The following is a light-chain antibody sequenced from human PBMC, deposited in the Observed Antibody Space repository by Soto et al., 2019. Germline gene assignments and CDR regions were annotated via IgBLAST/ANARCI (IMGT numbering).Light chain of an antibody. CDR3: QQYGSSPST. V-gene: IGKV3-20*01. CDR2: GAS. CDR1: QSVSSSY. Sequence: EIVLTQSPVTLSLSPGERATLSCRASQSVSSSYLAWYQQKPGQAPRLLIYGASSRAIGIPDRFSGSGSGTDFTLTIIRLEPEDFAVYYCQQYGSSPSTFGQGTRLEIK. J-gene: IGKJ5*01.